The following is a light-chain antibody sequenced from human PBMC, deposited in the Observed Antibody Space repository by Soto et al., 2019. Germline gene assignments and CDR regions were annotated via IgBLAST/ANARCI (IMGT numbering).Light chain of an antibody. V-gene: IGLV2-14*01. Sequence: QSVLTQPASVSGSPGQSITISCTGTSSDVGGYNYVAWYQQHPGKVPKVMIYDVSNRPSGVSNRFSGSKSGNTASLTISGLQAEDEADYYCCSFTISTTWVFGGGTKVTVL. CDR1: SSDVGGYNY. CDR3: CSFTISTTWV. CDR2: DVS. J-gene: IGLJ3*02.